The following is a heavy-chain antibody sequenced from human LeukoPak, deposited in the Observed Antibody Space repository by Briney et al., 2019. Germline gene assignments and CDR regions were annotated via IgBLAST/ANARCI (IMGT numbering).Heavy chain of an antibody. D-gene: IGHD3-9*01. J-gene: IGHJ4*02. CDR1: GGSTSSSSYY. CDR2: IYYSGST. Sequence: PSETLSLTCTVSGGSTSSSSYYWGWIRQPPGKGLEWIGSIYYSGSTYYNPSLKSRVTISVDTSKNQFSLKLSSVTAADTAVYYCARANYDILTGYPSFDYWGQGTLVTVSS. CDR3: ARANYDILTGYPSFDY. V-gene: IGHV4-39*07.